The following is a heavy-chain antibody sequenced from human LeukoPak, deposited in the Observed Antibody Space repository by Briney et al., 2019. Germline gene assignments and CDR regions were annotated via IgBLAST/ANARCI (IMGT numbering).Heavy chain of an antibody. CDR3: ARDRQSYFDY. CDR1: GFTFDDYA. V-gene: IGHV3-74*01. J-gene: IGHJ4*02. CDR2: INRDGSNT. Sequence: GGSLRLSCAASGFTFDDYAIHWVRHAPGKGLVWVSCINRDGSNTNYADSVKGRFTISRDNAGNTLYLQMNSLRAEDTAVYYCARDRQSYFDYWGRGTLVTVSS.